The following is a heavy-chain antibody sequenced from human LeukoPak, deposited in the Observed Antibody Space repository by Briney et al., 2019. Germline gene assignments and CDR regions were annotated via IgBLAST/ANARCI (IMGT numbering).Heavy chain of an antibody. V-gene: IGHV3-23*01. CDR1: GFTFSSYA. J-gene: IGHJ6*02. CDR2: LSNTGIAT. CDR3: AKVPYSDYGSGRPPFMDV. D-gene: IGHD3-10*01. Sequence: GGSLRLSRAASGFTFSSYAMSWVRQAPGKGLEWVSTLSNTGIATYYADSVKGRFTISRDNYENTLFLQMNYLRAEDTAIYYCAKVPYSDYGSGRPPFMDVWGQGTTVAVSS.